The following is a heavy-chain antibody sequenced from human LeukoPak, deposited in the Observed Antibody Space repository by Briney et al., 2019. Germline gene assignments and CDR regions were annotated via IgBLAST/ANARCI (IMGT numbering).Heavy chain of an antibody. CDR3: ASSSSSHYAFDI. CDR1: GYTFTGYY. V-gene: IGHV1-18*04. D-gene: IGHD6-13*01. CDR2: ISAYNGNT. J-gene: IGHJ3*02. Sequence: ASVKVSCKASGYTFTGYYMHWVRQAPGQGLEWMGWISAYNGNTNYAQKLQGRVTMTTDTSTSTAYMELRSLRSDDTAVYYCASSSSSHYAFDIWGQGTMVTVSS.